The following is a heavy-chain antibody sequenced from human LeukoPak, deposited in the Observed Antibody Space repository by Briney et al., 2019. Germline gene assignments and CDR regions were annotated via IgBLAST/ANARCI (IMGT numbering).Heavy chain of an antibody. CDR3: AREQQLVIDY. Sequence: PSETLSLTCTVSGGSISSSSYYWGWIRQPPGKGLEWIGSIYYSGSTYYNPSLKSRVTISVDTSKNHFSLKLSSVTAADTAVYYCAREQQLVIDYWGQGTLVTVSS. CDR2: IYYSGST. V-gene: IGHV4-39*02. J-gene: IGHJ4*02. D-gene: IGHD6-13*01. CDR1: GGSISSSSYY.